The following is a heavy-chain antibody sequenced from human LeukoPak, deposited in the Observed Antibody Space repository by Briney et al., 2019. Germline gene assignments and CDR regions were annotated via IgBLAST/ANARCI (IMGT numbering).Heavy chain of an antibody. CDR3: ARGLLPYYYYYGMDV. D-gene: IGHD3-22*01. Sequence: GESLQISCKGSGYSFTSYWIGWVRQMPGKGLEWMGIIYPGDSDTRYSPSFRGQVTISADKSISTAYLQWSSLKASDTAMYYCARGLLPYYYYYGMDVWGQGTTVTVSS. CDR1: GYSFTSYW. V-gene: IGHV5-51*01. CDR2: IYPGDSDT. J-gene: IGHJ6*02.